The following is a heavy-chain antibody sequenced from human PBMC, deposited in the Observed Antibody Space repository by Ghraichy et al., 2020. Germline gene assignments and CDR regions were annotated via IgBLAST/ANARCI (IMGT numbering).Heavy chain of an antibody. CDR3: AKMVLARRRITMVRGADGWFDP. CDR2: ISGSGGST. J-gene: IGHJ5*02. CDR1: GFTFSSYA. D-gene: IGHD3-10*01. Sequence: GESLNISCAASGFTFSSYAMSWVRQAPGKGLEWVSAISGSGGSTYYADSVKGRFTISRDNSKNTLYLQMNSLRAEDTAVYYCAKMVLARRRITMVRGADGWFDPWGQGTLVTVSS. V-gene: IGHV3-23*01.